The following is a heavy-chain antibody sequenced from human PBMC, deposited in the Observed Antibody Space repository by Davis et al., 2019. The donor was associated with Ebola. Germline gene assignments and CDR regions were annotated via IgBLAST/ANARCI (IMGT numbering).Heavy chain of an antibody. Sequence: GGSLRLSCLASGFTFGSYNMNWVRQTPGKGLEWVSYISTSGSTIYYADSVKGRFTISRDNAKNSLYLQMNSLRAEDTAVYYCARAYSSSPLGYWGQGTLVTVSS. CDR1: GFTFGSYN. D-gene: IGHD6-6*01. V-gene: IGHV3-48*04. CDR2: ISTSGSTI. CDR3: ARAYSSSPLGY. J-gene: IGHJ4*02.